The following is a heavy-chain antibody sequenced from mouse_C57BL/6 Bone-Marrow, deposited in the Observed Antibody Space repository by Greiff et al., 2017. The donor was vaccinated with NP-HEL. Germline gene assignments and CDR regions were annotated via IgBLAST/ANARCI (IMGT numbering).Heavy chain of an antibody. Sequence: QVQLQQPGAELVKPGASVKMSCKASGYTFTSYWITWVKQRPGQGLEWIGDIYPGSGSTNYNEKFKSKATLTVGTSSSTAYMQLSSLTSEDSAVYYCARGIYYDYGDYWGQGTTLTVSS. D-gene: IGHD2-4*01. J-gene: IGHJ2*01. V-gene: IGHV1-55*01. CDR1: GYTFTSYW. CDR3: ARGIYYDYGDY. CDR2: IYPGSGST.